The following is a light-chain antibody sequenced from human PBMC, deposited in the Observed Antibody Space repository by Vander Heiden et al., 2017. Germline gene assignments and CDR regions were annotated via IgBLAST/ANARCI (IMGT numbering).Light chain of an antibody. V-gene: IGKV4-1*01. CDR1: QSVLYSSNGKKY. CDR2: WAS. CDR3: QQYYSSPPT. J-gene: IGKJ1*01. Sequence: DIVMTQSPDSMAVSLGERATINCKSSQSVLYSSNGKKYLAWYQQRPGQPPKLLIFWASAREPGVPDRFSGSVSGTDFTLTISSLQAEDGAVYYCQQYYSSPPTFGQGTKVEIK.